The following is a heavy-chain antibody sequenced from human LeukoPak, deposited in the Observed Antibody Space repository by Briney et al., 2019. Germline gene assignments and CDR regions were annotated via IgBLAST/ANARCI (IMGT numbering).Heavy chain of an antibody. Sequence: PSETLSLTCTVSGGSISSSSYHWGWIRQPPGKGLEWIGGIYYRGSTYYNPSLKSRVTISLDTSKNQFSLKLSSVTAADTAVYYCARTQAYCGGGCFLAYWGQGTLVTVSS. V-gene: IGHV4-39*01. CDR3: ARTQAYCGGGCFLAY. CDR2: IYYRGST. D-gene: IGHD2-21*02. CDR1: GGSISSSSYH. J-gene: IGHJ4*02.